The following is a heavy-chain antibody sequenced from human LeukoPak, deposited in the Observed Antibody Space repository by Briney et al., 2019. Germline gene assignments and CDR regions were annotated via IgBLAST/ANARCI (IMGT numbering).Heavy chain of an antibody. J-gene: IGHJ4*02. CDR2: FDPEDGET. V-gene: IGHV1-24*01. Sequence: ASVKVSCKVSGYTLTELSMHWVRQAPGKRVEGMGGFDPEDGETIYAQKFQGRVTMTEDTSTDTAYMELSGLRSEDTAVYYCATDRVAAAGTAGEMVYWGQGTLVTVSS. CDR1: GYTLTELS. D-gene: IGHD6-13*01. CDR3: ATDRVAAAGTAGEMVY.